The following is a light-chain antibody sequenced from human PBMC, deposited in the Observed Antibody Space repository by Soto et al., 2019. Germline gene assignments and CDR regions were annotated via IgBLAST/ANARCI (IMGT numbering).Light chain of an antibody. CDR2: DAS. J-gene: IGKJ4*01. CDR3: QQRSDWRLT. V-gene: IGKV3-11*01. CDR1: QSVSSF. Sequence: EIVLTQSPGTLSLSPGERATLSCRASQSVSSFLAWYRQKPGQAPRLLIYDASNRAPGIPARFSGSGSGTDFTLTISSLEPEDFAIYFCQQRSDWRLTFGGGTKVDI.